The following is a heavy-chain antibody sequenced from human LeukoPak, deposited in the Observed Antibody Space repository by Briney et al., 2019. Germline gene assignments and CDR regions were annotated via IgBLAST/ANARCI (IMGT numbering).Heavy chain of an antibody. D-gene: IGHD6-13*01. CDR2: ISSSGNT. CDR3: AREDVGAAGRFYFDC. Sequence: SETLSLTCTVSGASISGYFWSWIRQPPGKGLEWIGYISSSGNTNYNPSLKSRVTISVDTSKNRFSLKLSSVTAADTAVYYCAREDVGAAGRFYFDCWGQGTLVTVSS. V-gene: IGHV4-59*01. CDR1: GASISGYF. J-gene: IGHJ4*02.